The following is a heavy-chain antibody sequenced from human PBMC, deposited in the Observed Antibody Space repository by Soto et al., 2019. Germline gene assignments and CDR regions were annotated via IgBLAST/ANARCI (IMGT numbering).Heavy chain of an antibody. D-gene: IGHD4-4*01. Sequence: EVQLVESGGGLVQPGGSLRLSCTASGFIVSTSYMSWVRQAPGKGLEWVSIIYNDGSTYYVDSVKGRFTISRDDSKNTLYLQIVSLRAEDTALYYCARDSYTRYWGQGTLVTVSS. V-gene: IGHV3-66*01. CDR1: GFIVSTSY. CDR3: ARDSYTRY. CDR2: IYNDGST. J-gene: IGHJ4*02.